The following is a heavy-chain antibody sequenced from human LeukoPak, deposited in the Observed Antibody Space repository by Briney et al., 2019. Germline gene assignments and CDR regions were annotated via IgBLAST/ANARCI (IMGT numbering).Heavy chain of an antibody. V-gene: IGHV4-34*01. Sequence: SETLPLTCRVYGGSFSGHYWSWIRQFPGKGLEWIGEINHSGSTNYNPSLKSRVTISVDTSKNQFSLKLSSVTAADTAVYYCASLVRLGELSLTNWFDPWGQGTLVTVSS. J-gene: IGHJ5*02. CDR3: ASLVRLGELSLTNWFDP. D-gene: IGHD3-16*02. CDR2: INHSGST. CDR1: GGSFSGHY.